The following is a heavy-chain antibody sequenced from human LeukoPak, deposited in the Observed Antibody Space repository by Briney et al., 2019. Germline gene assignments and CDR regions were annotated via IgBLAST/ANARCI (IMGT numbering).Heavy chain of an antibody. J-gene: IGHJ4*02. V-gene: IGHV3-30*04. CDR1: GFTFSSYA. CDR3: VRPEELPSYFDY. Sequence: GGSLRLSCAASGFTFSSYAMHWIRQAPGKGLEWVAVISYDGSNKYYADSVKGRFTISRDNSKNTLYLQMNSLRAEDTAVYYCVRPEELPSYFDYWGQGTLVTVSS. D-gene: IGHD1-26*01. CDR2: ISYDGSNK.